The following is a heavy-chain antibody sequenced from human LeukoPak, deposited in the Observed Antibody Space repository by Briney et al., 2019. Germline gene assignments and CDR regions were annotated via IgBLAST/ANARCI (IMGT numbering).Heavy chain of an antibody. J-gene: IGHJ4*02. Sequence: GGSLRLSCAASGFTFSTSWMKWVRQGPGRGPVWVSRVSPDGSATAYADSVKGRFTVSRDNAKNALYLQMNSLRADDTAVYYCRYGSSSGDYWGQGSLVTVSS. CDR2: VSPDGSAT. CDR3: RYGSSSGDY. CDR1: GFTFSTSW. D-gene: IGHD6-6*01. V-gene: IGHV3-74*01.